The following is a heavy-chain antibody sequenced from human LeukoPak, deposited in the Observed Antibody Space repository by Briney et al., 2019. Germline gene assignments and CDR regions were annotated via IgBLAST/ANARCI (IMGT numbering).Heavy chain of an antibody. V-gene: IGHV4-59*01. CDR2: ICYSGST. D-gene: IGHD6-13*01. CDR1: GGSISSYY. J-gene: IGHJ5*02. CDR3: AREIAAAGNGWFDP. Sequence: SETLSLTCTVSGGSISSYYWSWIRQPPGKGLEWIGYICYSGSTNYNPSLKSRVTISVDTSKNQFSLKLSSVTAADTAVYYCAREIAAAGNGWFDPWGQGTLVTVSS.